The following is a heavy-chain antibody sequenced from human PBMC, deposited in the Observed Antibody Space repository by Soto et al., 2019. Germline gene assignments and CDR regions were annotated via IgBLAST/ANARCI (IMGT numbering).Heavy chain of an antibody. CDR3: GKGPAVAGIALMYYHYYGMEV. V-gene: IGHV3-30*03. Sequence: QVQLVESGGGVVQPGRSLRLSCAASGFTFSHYGMHWVRQAPGKGLEWVAVISFDGSNKYYEDSVKGRFTISRDNSKNTLYLQMNSLRSEDTSVYYCGKGPAVAGIALMYYHYYGMEVCGQWTTVTVSS. CDR2: ISFDGSNK. CDR1: GFTFSHYG. D-gene: IGHD6-19*01. J-gene: IGHJ6*02.